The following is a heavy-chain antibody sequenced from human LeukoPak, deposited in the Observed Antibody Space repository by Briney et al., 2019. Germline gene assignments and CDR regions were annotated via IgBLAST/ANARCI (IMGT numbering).Heavy chain of an antibody. D-gene: IGHD6-19*01. Sequence: ASVKVSCKASGYTFTSYGISWVRQAPGQGLEWMGWISAYNGNTNYAQKLQGRVTMTTDTSTSTAYMELRGLRSDDTAVYYCARGLNSFHSSGWDDWGQGTLVTVSS. V-gene: IGHV1-18*01. CDR3: ARGLNSFHSSGWDD. CDR2: ISAYNGNT. J-gene: IGHJ4*02. CDR1: GYTFTSYG.